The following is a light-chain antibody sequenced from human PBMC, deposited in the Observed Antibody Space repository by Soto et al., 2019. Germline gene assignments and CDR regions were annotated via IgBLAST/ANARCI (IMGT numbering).Light chain of an antibody. V-gene: IGKV1-9*01. J-gene: IGKJ5*01. Sequence: DIQLTQAPTFLSASVGDRVTLSCRASQGINIFLAWFQQKPGKAPNVLISAASTLQSGVPSRFSGSGAETEFTLTITSLQPEDSATYYCQQYHTFPIAFGQGTRLEIK. CDR1: QGINIF. CDR2: AAS. CDR3: QQYHTFPIA.